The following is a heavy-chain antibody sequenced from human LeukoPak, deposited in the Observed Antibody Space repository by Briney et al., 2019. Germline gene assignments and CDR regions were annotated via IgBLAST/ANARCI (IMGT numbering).Heavy chain of an antibody. J-gene: IGHJ4*02. V-gene: IGHV4-34*01. CDR3: ARGGNRRGYFDY. Sequence: PSETLSLTCAVYGGSFSGYYWSWIRQPPGKGLEWIGEINHSGSTNYNPSLKSRVTISVVTSKNQFSLKLSSVTAADTAVYYCARGGNRRGYFDYWGQGTLVTVSS. CDR1: GGSFSGYY. CDR2: INHSGST. D-gene: IGHD1-14*01.